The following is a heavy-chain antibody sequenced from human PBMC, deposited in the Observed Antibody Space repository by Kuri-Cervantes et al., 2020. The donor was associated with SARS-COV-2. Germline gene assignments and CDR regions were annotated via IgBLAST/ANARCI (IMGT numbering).Heavy chain of an antibody. CDR2: IYYRGST. CDR1: GGSISSYY. J-gene: IGHJ4*02. D-gene: IGHD3-10*01. Sequence: SETLSLTCTVSGGSISSYYWSWIRQPPGKGLEWIGYIYYRGSTNYNPSLKSRVTISVDTSKNQFSLKLSSVTAADTAVYYCASAPGGGYYYGSGSPYYFDYWGQGTLVTVSS. CDR3: ASAPGGGYYYGSGSPYYFDY. V-gene: IGHV4-59*01.